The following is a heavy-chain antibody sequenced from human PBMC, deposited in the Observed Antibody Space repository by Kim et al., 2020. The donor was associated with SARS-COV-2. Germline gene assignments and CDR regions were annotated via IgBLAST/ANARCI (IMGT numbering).Heavy chain of an antibody. V-gene: IGHV3-33*05. D-gene: IGHD3-10*01. J-gene: IGHJ3*02. CDR1: GFTFSSYG. CDR2: ISYDGSNK. Sequence: GGSLRLSCAASGFTFSSYGMQWVRQAPGKGLEWVAVISYDGSNKYYADSVKGRFTISRDNSKNTLYLQMNSLRAEDTAVYYCASLWFGELSSGAFDIWGQGTMVTVSS. CDR3: ASLWFGELSSGAFDI.